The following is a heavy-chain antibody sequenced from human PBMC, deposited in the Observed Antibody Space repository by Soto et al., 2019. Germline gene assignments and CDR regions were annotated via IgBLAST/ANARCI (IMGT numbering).Heavy chain of an antibody. J-gene: IGHJ3*02. Sequence: LRLSCAASGFTFSSYGMHWVRQAPGKGLEWVAVISYDGSNKYYADSVKGRFTISRDNSKNTLYLQMNSLRAEDTAVYYCAKDLGYSYGNDAFDIWGQGTMVTVSS. CDR3: AKDLGYSYGNDAFDI. D-gene: IGHD5-18*01. V-gene: IGHV3-30*18. CDR1: GFTFSSYG. CDR2: ISYDGSNK.